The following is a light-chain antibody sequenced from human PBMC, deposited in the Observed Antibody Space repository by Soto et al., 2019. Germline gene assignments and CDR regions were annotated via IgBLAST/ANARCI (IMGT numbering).Light chain of an antibody. Sequence: DIQMTQAPSTLSASVGDRVTITCRATQSISSWLAWYQQKPGKAPKLLIYKASSLESGVPSRFSGSGSGTEFTLTISSLQPDDFATYYCQQYNSYPLTFGGGTKVEIK. CDR1: QSISSW. J-gene: IGKJ4*01. CDR2: KAS. V-gene: IGKV1-5*03. CDR3: QQYNSYPLT.